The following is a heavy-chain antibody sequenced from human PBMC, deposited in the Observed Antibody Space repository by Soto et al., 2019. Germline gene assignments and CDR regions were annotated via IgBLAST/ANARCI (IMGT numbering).Heavy chain of an antibody. CDR2: IYYSGST. D-gene: IGHD5-12*01. Sequence: SETLSLTCTVSGGSISSSSYYWGWIRQPPGKGLEWIGSIYYSGSTYYNPSLKSRVTISVDTSKNQFSLKLSSVTAADTAVYYCARHSGYDEIGPEQVGGNYYYYGMDVWGQGTTVTVSS. CDR1: GGSISSSSYY. V-gene: IGHV4-39*01. J-gene: IGHJ6*02. CDR3: ARHSGYDEIGPEQVGGNYYYYGMDV.